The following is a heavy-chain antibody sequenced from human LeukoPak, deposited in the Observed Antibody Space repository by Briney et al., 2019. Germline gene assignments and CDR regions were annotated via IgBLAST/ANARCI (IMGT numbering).Heavy chain of an antibody. Sequence: ASVKVSCKASGYTFTGCYMHWVRQAPGQGLERMGWINPNSGGTNYAQKFQGRVTMTRDTSISTAYMELSRLRSDDTAVYYCARDPKIYSGYDHWGQGTLVTVSS. CDR3: ARDPKIYSGYDH. D-gene: IGHD5-12*01. V-gene: IGHV1-2*02. J-gene: IGHJ4*02. CDR1: GYTFTGCY. CDR2: INPNSGGT.